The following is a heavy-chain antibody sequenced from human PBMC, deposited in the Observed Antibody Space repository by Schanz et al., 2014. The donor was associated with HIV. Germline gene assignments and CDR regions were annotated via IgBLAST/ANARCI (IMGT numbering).Heavy chain of an antibody. CDR1: GFTFDDYA. CDR3: ARESNGAFDL. Sequence: EVQLVESGGGLVQPGRSLRLSCAASGFTFDDYAMHWVRQAPGKGLEWVSSINWNGGDVGYADSVKGRFTISRDNAKNSLYLQMNSLRAEESAVFYCARESNGAFDLWGRGTLVTVSS. J-gene: IGHJ2*01. CDR2: INWNGGDV. V-gene: IGHV3-9*01.